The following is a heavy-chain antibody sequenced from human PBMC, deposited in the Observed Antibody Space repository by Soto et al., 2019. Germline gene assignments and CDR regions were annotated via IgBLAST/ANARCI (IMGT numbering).Heavy chain of an antibody. CDR1: GYTFANNY. D-gene: IGHD6-13*01. J-gene: IGHJ5*02. V-gene: IGHV1-46*01. CDR3: AADHSISAAGAWGLDP. Sequence: GASVKVSCKPSGYTFANNYIHWVRRAPGQGLEWMGIINPRGDSTNYAQKFQGRVTVTRDTTTSTVYMELTSLRSEDTAVYYCAADHSISAAGAWGLDPWGKGTRVTVSS. CDR2: INPRGDST.